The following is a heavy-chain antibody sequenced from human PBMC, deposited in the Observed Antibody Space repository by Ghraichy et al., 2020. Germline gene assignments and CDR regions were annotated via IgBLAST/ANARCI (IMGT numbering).Heavy chain of an antibody. CDR1: GFSFTNYW. CDR2: LNINGTTV. V-gene: IGHV3-74*01. CDR3: VRSNTDGLRHFDY. D-gene: IGHD5-18*01. J-gene: IGHJ4*02. Sequence: GGSLRLSCAASGFSFTNYWMHWVRQTPGKGLVWVSHLNINGTTVNYADSVKGRFTISRDNAKNTMYLQMNSLTVEDTAVYYCVRSNTDGLRHFDYWGQGTLVPV.